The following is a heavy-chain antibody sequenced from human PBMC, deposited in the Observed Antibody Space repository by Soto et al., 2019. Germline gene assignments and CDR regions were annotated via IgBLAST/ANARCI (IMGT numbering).Heavy chain of an antibody. D-gene: IGHD3-9*01. CDR3: ARGEVTYYDILTGYYTGVGVAPYFAY. Sequence: PSETLSLTCTVSGGSISSGDYYWSWIRQPPGKGLEWIGYIYYSGSTYYNPSLKGRVTISVDTSKNQFSLKLSSVTAADTAVYYCARGEVTYYDILTGYYTGVGVAPYFAYWGQGTLVTVSS. V-gene: IGHV4-30-4*01. CDR1: GGSISSGDYY. CDR2: IYYSGST. J-gene: IGHJ4*02.